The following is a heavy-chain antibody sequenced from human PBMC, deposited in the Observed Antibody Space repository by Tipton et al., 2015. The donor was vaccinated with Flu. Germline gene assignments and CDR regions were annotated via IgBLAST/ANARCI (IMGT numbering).Heavy chain of an antibody. J-gene: IGHJ4*02. Sequence: LSLSCTVSGGSISSSSYYWGWIRQPPGKGLEWIGSIYYSGSTYYTPSLKSRVTISVDTSKNPFSLQLSSLTAADTAVYYCARLSANYYVCSGYSDYWGQGTLVNVSS. V-gene: IGHV4-39*07. CDR2: IYYSGST. D-gene: IGHD3-22*01. CDR3: ARLSANYYVCSGYSDY. CDR1: GGSISSSSYY.